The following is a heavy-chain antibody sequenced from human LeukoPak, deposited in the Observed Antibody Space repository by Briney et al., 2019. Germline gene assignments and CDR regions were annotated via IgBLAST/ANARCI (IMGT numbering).Heavy chain of an antibody. V-gene: IGHV3-30*02. CDR2: IRYDGSNK. CDR1: GFTFSSYG. J-gene: IGHJ4*02. D-gene: IGHD2-15*01. CDR3: AKASGGSCYC. Sequence: GGSLRLSCEASGFTFSSYGMHWVRQAPGQGLEWVALIRYDGSNKYYADSVKGRFTISRDNSKNTLYLQMNSLRAEDTAVYYCAKASGGSCYCWGQGTLVTVSS.